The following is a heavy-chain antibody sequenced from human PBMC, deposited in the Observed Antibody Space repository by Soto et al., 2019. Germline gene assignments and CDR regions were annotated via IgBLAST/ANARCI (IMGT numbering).Heavy chain of an antibody. CDR2: ISHDGSNK. J-gene: IGHJ4*02. CDR1: GFSFSSYG. Sequence: QVQLVESGGGVVQPGRSLRLSCVVSGFSFSSYGMHWVRQAPGKGLEWVAVISHDGSNKYYADYVKGRFTISRDNSKNTLYMQMNSLRVEDTAVYYCTEDGSTDRGFGYWGQGTLVTVSS. D-gene: IGHD2-2*03. CDR3: TEDGSTDRGFGY. V-gene: IGHV3-30*18.